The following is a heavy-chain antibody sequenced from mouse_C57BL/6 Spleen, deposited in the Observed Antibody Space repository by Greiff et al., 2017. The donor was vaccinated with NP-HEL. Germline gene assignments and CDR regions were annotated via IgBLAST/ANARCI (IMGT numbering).Heavy chain of an antibody. J-gene: IGHJ3*01. CDR3: AREYSNYPWFAY. D-gene: IGHD2-5*01. CDR2: INPNNGGT. V-gene: IGHV1-18*01. CDR1: GYTFTDYN. Sequence: LVKPGASVKIPCKASGYTFTDYNMDWVKQSHGKSLEWIGDINPNNGGTIYNQKFKGKATLTVDKSSSTAYMELRSLTSEDTAVYYCAREYSNYPWFAYWGQGTLVTVSA.